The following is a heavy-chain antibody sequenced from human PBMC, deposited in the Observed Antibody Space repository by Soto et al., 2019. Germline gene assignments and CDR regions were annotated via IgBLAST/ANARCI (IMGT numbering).Heavy chain of an antibody. D-gene: IGHD2-15*01. V-gene: IGHV3-30*03. J-gene: IGHJ6*03. Sequence: GGSLRLSFAAGGFAFSGGGRHLVRQAPGKGLEWVAVISYDGSNKYYADSVKGRFTISRDNSKNTLYLQMNSLRAEDTAVYYCATAQYCSGGSCYSPYYYYYMDVWGKGTTVTVSS. CDR3: ATAQYCSGGSCYSPYYYYYMDV. CDR2: ISYDGSNK. CDR1: GFAFSGGG.